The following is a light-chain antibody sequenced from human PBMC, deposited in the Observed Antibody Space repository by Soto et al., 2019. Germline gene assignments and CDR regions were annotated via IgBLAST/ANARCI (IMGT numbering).Light chain of an antibody. CDR3: QQSYSTPLT. CDR2: AAS. V-gene: IGKV1-39*01. CDR1: QSISSY. J-gene: IGKJ4*02. Sequence: DIQMTQSPSSLSASVGDRVTITCLASQSISSYLNWYQQKPGKASKLLIYAASSLQSGVPSRFSGSGSGTDFTLTISSLRHEDFETDYCQQSYSTPLTLGGGTKVDIK.